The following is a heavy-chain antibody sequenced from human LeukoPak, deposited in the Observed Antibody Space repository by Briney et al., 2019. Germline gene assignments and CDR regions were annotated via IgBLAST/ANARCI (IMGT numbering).Heavy chain of an antibody. D-gene: IGHD6-19*01. CDR3: AKTTTGYSSGRYPGWPVDY. Sequence: PGGSLRLSCAASGFTFSSYAVSWVRQAPGKGLEWVSAISGRGGGTYYADSVKGRFTISRDNSKNTLYLQMNSLSTEDTAVYYCAKTTTGYSSGRYPGWPVDYWGQGTLATVSS. CDR1: GFTFSSYA. CDR2: ISGRGGGT. V-gene: IGHV3-23*01. J-gene: IGHJ4*02.